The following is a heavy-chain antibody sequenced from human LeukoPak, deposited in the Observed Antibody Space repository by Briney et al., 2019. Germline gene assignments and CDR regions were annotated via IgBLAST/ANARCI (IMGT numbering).Heavy chain of an antibody. CDR2: INHSGST. CDR3: ASSLSSGYYYKLDY. V-gene: IGHV4-34*01. J-gene: IGHJ4*02. CDR1: GGSFSGYY. Sequence: KSSETLSLTCAVYGGSFSGYYWSWIRQPPGKGLEWIGEINHSGSTNYNPSLKSRVTISVDTSKNQFSLKLSSVTAADTAVYYCASSLSSGYYYKLDYWGQGTLVTVSS. D-gene: IGHD3-22*01.